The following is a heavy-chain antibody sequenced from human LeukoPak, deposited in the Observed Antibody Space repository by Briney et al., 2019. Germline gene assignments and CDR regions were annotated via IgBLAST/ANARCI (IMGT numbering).Heavy chain of an antibody. V-gene: IGHV3-23*01. CDR3: AKLRGKDGVRDSYDI. CDR1: GFTFSSYA. CDR2: ISGSGGGT. J-gene: IGHJ3*02. Sequence: GGSLRLSCAASGFTFSSYAMSWVRQAPGKGLEWVSAISGSGGGTYYADSVKGRFTIARDNSKNTLYLQMNSLRAEDTALYYCAKLRGKDGVRDSYDIWGQGTMVTVSS.